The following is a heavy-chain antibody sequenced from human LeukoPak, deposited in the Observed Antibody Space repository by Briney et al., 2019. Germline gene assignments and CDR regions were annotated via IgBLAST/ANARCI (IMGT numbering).Heavy chain of an antibody. J-gene: IGHJ4*02. CDR3: ARGGVDYYGSGTYYLMYYFDY. Sequence: GGSLRLSCAASGFTFSSCAMSWVRQAPGKGLEWVSGISGSGGATYYADSVKGRFTISRDDPHNTLYLQMNSLRAEDTAVYFCARGGVDYYGSGTYYLMYYFDYWGQGALVTVSS. D-gene: IGHD3-10*01. CDR2: ISGSGGAT. V-gene: IGHV3-23*01. CDR1: GFTFSSCA.